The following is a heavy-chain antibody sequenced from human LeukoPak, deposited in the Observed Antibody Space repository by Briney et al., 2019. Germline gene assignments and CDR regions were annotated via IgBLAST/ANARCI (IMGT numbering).Heavy chain of an antibody. CDR2: ISDDGRHN. D-gene: IGHD2-8*01. CDR3: ARVYLERLTAGYFDH. Sequence: GSLRLSCAASGFTFSTYAMNWVRQAPGKGLEWVAVISDDGRHNYYADSVKGRFTISRDNSKSTLYLQMNSLRDDDSAAYFCARVYLERLTAGYFDHWGQGTQVTVSP. J-gene: IGHJ4*02. CDR1: GFTFSTYA. V-gene: IGHV3-30*04.